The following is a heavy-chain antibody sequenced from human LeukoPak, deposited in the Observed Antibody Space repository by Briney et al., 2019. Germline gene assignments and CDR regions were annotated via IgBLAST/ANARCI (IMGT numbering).Heavy chain of an antibody. J-gene: IGHJ5*02. V-gene: IGHV4-59*01. Sequence: SETLSLTCSVSGGSISSYYWSWIRQPPAKGLEWIGYTYYSGSINNNPSLKRRVTISVDTSKNQFPLKLSSVTAADTAVYYCARDIGYCSSTSCYAFEAHNWFDPWGQGTLVTVSS. CDR2: TYYSGSI. CDR1: GGSISSYY. D-gene: IGHD2-2*03. CDR3: ARDIGYCSSTSCYAFEAHNWFDP.